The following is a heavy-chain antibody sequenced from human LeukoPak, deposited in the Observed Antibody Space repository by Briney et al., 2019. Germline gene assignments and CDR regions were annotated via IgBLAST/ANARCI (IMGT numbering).Heavy chain of an antibody. J-gene: IGHJ6*02. V-gene: IGHV4-39*07. Sequence: PSETLSLTCNVSGGSISSTSYYWGWIRQPPGKGLEWLGNIYYTGTTYYNPSLKSRVTISVDTSNNQFSLRLSSVTAADTAVYYCARDNWNDPRPYYYYGMDVWGQGTTVTVSS. D-gene: IGHD1-20*01. CDR2: IYYTGTT. CDR3: ARDNWNDPRPYYYYGMDV. CDR1: GGSISSTSYY.